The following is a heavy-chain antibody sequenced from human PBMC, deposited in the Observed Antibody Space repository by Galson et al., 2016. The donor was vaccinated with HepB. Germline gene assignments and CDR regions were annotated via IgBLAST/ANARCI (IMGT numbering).Heavy chain of an antibody. V-gene: IGHV5-51*01. CDR1: GYSFTSYW. J-gene: IGHJ6*02. D-gene: IGHD3-10*01. CDR2: IYPDDSDT. Sequence: QSGAEVKKPGESLKISCKGSGYSFTSYWIGWVRQMPGKGLEWMGVIYPDDSDTRYSPSFRGHVTISADKSISTAYLQWSSLKASDTAMYYCARHYPYGSGSSYHYLYYGMDVWGQGTTVTVSS. CDR3: ARHYPYGSGSSYHYLYYGMDV.